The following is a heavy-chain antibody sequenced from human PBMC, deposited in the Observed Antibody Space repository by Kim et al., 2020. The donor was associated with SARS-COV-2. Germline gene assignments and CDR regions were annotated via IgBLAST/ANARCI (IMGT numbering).Heavy chain of an antibody. Sequence: KSGETKYAQKFQGRVTMTRDTSISTAYMELSRLNSDDTAMYYCVRGADYWGQGTLVTVSS. CDR3: VRGADY. CDR2: KSGET. J-gene: IGHJ4*02. V-gene: IGHV1-2*02.